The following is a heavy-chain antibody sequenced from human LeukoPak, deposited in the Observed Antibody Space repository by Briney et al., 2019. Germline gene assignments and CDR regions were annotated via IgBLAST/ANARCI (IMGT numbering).Heavy chain of an antibody. D-gene: IGHD1-14*01. J-gene: IGHJ6*02. CDR3: ARHISYYYYGMDV. V-gene: IGHV4-34*01. CDR2: INHSGIT. CDR1: GGSFTGYY. Sequence: SETLSLTCAVSGGSFTGYYWDWIRQSPGKGLEWIGEINHSGITKYNPSLKSRVTISLDTSKNQFSLKLKSVTAADTAVYYCARHISYYYYGMDVWGQGTTVTVSS.